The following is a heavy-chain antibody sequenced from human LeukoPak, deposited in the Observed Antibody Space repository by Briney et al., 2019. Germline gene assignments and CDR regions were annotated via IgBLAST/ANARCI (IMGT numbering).Heavy chain of an antibody. Sequence: PSETLSLTCTVSGGSISSYYWSWIRQPPGKGLEWIGYIYYSGSTNYNPSLKSRVTISVDTSKNQFSLKLSSVTAADTAVYYCARHYYDRHPYYYYYMDVWGKGTTVTISS. CDR3: ARHYYDRHPYYYYYMDV. J-gene: IGHJ6*03. V-gene: IGHV4-59*01. CDR1: GGSISSYY. D-gene: IGHD3-22*01. CDR2: IYYSGST.